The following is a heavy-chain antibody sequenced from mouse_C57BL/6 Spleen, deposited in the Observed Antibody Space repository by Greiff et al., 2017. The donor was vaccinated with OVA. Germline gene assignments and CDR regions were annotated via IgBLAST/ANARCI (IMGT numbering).Heavy chain of an antibody. CDR3: ANDYYDY. V-gene: IGHV5-6*01. Sequence: EVQGVESGGDLVKPGGSLKLSCAASGFTFSSYGMSWVRQTPDKRLEWVATISSGGSYTYYPDSVKGRFTISRDNAKNTLYLQMSSLKSEDTAMYYCANDYYDYWGQGTTLTVSS. D-gene: IGHD2-3*01. J-gene: IGHJ2*01. CDR2: ISSGGSYT. CDR1: GFTFSSYG.